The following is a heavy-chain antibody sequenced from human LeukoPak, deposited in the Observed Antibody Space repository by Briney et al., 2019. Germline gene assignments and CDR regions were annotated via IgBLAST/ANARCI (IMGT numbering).Heavy chain of an antibody. CDR3: ATPPYSSGWYYDY. J-gene: IGHJ4*02. CDR2: ISGSGGST. CDR1: SSSSYY. D-gene: IGHD6-19*01. V-gene: IGHV3-23*01. Sequence: SSSSYYWGWVRQAPGKGLEWVSTISGSGGSTYYADSVKGRFTISRDNSKNTLYLQMNSLRAEDTAVYYCATPPYSSGWYYDYWGQGTLVTVSS.